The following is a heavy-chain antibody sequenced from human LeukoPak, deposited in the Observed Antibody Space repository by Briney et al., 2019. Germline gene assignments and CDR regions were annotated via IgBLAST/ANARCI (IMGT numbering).Heavy chain of an antibody. V-gene: IGHV1-69*05. CDR2: IIPIFGTA. CDR3: ARGGDSSGYYYEGDYFDY. D-gene: IGHD3-22*01. Sequence: SVKVSCKASGGTFSSYAISWVRQAPGQGLEWIGGIIPIFGTANYAQKFQGRVTITTDESTSTAYMELSSLRSEDTAVYYCARGGDSSGYYYEGDYFDYWGQGTLVTVSS. CDR1: GGTFSSYA. J-gene: IGHJ4*02.